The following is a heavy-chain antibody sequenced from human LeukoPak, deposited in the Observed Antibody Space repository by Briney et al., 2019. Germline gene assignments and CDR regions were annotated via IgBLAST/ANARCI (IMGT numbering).Heavy chain of an antibody. Sequence: GESLKISCETSGYSFTSFWIGWVRQMPGKGLEWMGIIYPGDSDTRYSPSFQGQVTISADKSISTAYLQWSSLKASDTAMYYCARRSDLSSSWYFDYWGQGTLVTVSS. CDR1: GYSFTSFW. D-gene: IGHD6-13*01. CDR3: ARRSDLSSSWYFDY. J-gene: IGHJ4*02. CDR2: IYPGDSDT. V-gene: IGHV5-51*01.